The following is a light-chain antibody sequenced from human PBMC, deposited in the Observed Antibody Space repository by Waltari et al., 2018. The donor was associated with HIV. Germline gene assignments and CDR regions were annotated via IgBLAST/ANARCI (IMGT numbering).Light chain of an antibody. V-gene: IGLV1-47*01. CDR1: SSTIGINY. CDR3: AAWDDSLSGVI. CDR2: RNN. J-gene: IGLJ2*01. Sequence: QSVLTQPPSASGTPGQRVTISCSGSSSTIGINYVYWYQQPPGTAPKLLIYRNNQRPSGVPDRFSGSKSGTSASLAISGLRSDDEGDYYCAAWDDSLSGVIFGGGTKLTVL.